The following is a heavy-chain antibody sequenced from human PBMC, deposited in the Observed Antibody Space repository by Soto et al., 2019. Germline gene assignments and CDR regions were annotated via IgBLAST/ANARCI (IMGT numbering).Heavy chain of an antibody. CDR3: ARDTGANWNAVPFDY. D-gene: IGHD1-20*01. J-gene: IGHJ4*02. Sequence: EVQLVESGGGLVQPGGSLRLSCAASGFTVSSNYMSWVRQAPGKGLEWVSVIYTGGSTFYADSVQGRFTISRDNSKNTLYLQMNSLRAEDTAVYFCARDTGANWNAVPFDYWGQGTLVTVSS. V-gene: IGHV3-66*01. CDR2: IYTGGST. CDR1: GFTVSSNY.